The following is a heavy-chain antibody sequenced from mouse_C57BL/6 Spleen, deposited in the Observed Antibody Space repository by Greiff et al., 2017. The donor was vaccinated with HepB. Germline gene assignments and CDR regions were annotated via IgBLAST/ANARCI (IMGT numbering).Heavy chain of an antibody. J-gene: IGHJ4*01. V-gene: IGHV5-17*01. Sequence: DVKLVESGGGLVKPGGSLKLSCAASGFTFSDYGMHWVRQAPEKGLEWVAYISSGSSTIYYADTVKGRFTISRDNAKNTLFLQMTSLRSEDTAMYYCARYGGSSHYYAMDYWGQGTSVTVSS. CDR2: ISSGSSTI. D-gene: IGHD1-1*01. CDR3: ARYGGSSHYYAMDY. CDR1: GFTFSDYG.